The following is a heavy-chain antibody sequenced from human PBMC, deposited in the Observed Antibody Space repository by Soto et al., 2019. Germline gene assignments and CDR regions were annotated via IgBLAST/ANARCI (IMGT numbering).Heavy chain of an antibody. CDR3: ATPSLSTGGYSSFDS. CDR2: IKQDGSEK. V-gene: IGHV3-7*03. J-gene: IGHJ4*02. CDR1: GFTFSSYW. Sequence: GGSLRLSCAASGFTFSSYWMSWVRQAPGKGLEWVANIKQDGSEKYYVDSVKGRFTISRDNSRNTLYLQMSSLRVEDTAVYYCATPSLSTGGYSSFDSWGRGTLVTVSS. D-gene: IGHD1-26*01.